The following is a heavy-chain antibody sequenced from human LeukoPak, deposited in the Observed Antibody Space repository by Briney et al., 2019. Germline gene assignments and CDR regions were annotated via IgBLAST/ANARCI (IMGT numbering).Heavy chain of an antibody. CDR3: ARHFSYGPASYPLDS. J-gene: IGHJ5*01. CDR2: TRSTGAT. Sequence: PSETLSLTCTVSGDSIIGYYWSWVRQSPMKRLEWIAYTRSTGATNYSPSLRSRVTISMDTSKNQFSLKLTSVTAADTAVYFCARHFSYGPASYPLDSWGQGTLVTVSS. D-gene: IGHD3-10*01. CDR1: GDSIIGYY. V-gene: IGHV4-59*08.